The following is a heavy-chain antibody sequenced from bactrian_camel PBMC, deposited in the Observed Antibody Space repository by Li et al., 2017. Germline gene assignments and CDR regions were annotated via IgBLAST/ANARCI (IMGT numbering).Heavy chain of an antibody. CDR1: GFTFREPD. J-gene: IGHJ4*01. D-gene: IGHD1*01. Sequence: DVQLVESGGGSVQAGETLRLSCTYRSGFTFREPDMGWYRQAPGKGLEWVSSISAGGSSTYYADSLNGRFTISKDSTNNTLYLQQNSLKPEDTAVYYCAAASTPLAEYNYWGQGTQVTVS. CDR3: AAASTPLAEYNY. V-gene: IGHV3S40*01. CDR2: ISAGGSST.